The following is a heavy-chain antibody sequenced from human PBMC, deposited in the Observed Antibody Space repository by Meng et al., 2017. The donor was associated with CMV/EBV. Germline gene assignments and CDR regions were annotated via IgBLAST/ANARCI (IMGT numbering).Heavy chain of an antibody. V-gene: IGHV3-33*06. CDR2: IWSDGTSK. CDR1: GFTFSNSG. D-gene: IGHD5-24*01. J-gene: IGHJ6*02. CDR3: AKHITITIYYYYYAMDV. Sequence: GGSLRLSCAASGFTFSNSGLHWVRQAPGKGLEWVAVIWSDGTSKHYTDSVKGRFTISRDNSKNTMYLQMNSLRAEDTAVYYCAKHITITIYYYYYAMDVWGQGTTVTVSS.